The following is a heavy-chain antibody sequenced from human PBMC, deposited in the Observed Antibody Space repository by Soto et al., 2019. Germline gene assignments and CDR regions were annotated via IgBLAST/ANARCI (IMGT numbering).Heavy chain of an antibody. CDR3: ARPYSGGPNDPFDV. CDR2: IYPGDSHA. Sequence: PGEPLKISCKGSGYSFTNYWIGWVRQMPGKGLEWMGIIYPGDSHAIYSPSFQGQVTMSADKSISTAYLQWSSLKASDTAMYYCARPYSGGPNDPFDVWGQGTMVTVSS. V-gene: IGHV5-51*01. CDR1: GYSFTNYW. J-gene: IGHJ3*01. D-gene: IGHD1-26*01.